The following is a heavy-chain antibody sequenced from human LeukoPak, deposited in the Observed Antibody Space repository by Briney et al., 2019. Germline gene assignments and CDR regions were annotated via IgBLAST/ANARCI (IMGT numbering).Heavy chain of an antibody. V-gene: IGHV3-64*01. CDR1: GFTFSSYS. J-gene: IGHJ4*02. CDR2: ITSNGGTT. Sequence: PGGSLRLSCAASGFTFSSYSMVWVRQAPGKGLEYVSGITSNGGTTYYGNSVKGRFTISRDNSKDTLYLQMGSLRTEDMAVYYCARGIRWASDYWGQGTPVTAAS. D-gene: IGHD4-23*01. CDR3: ARGIRWASDY.